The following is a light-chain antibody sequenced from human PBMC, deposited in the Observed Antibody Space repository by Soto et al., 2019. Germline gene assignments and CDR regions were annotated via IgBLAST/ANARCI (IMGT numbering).Light chain of an antibody. CDR3: QPYGGSPKWT. CDR2: GTS. Sequence: EVVLKQSPGTLSLSPGETSTLSCRGSQSVGSPYLACYQPTPGQGPRLXXSGTSHRANGIPDRFSVSGSGTDFTLTLSRLETEDFALYACQPYGGSPKWTFGQGTKVDIK. V-gene: IGKV3-20*01. J-gene: IGKJ1*01. CDR1: QSVGSPY.